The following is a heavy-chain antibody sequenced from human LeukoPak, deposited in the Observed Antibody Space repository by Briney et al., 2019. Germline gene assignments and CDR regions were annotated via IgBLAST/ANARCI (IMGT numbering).Heavy chain of an antibody. CDR2: ISATGEKA. J-gene: IGHJ4*02. V-gene: IGHV3-23*01. CDR1: GFTFSSFA. D-gene: IGHD4-17*01. CDR3: AKDRRFSVTTDYYFDV. Sequence: GGSLRLSCKACGFTFSSFAMNWVRQAPGKGLEWVSVISATGEKAYYTESVKDRFTISRDYSKDTVFLEMDSLRIDDTAIYYCAKDRRFSVTTDYYFDVWGPGTLVTVSS.